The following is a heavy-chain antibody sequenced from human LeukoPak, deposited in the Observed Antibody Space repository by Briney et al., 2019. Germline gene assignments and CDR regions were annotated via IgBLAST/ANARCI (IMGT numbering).Heavy chain of an antibody. CDR3: ARLLLWFGGGPMSPYYYYGMDV. CDR2: ISSSSSYI. Sequence: GGSLRLSCAASGFTFSSYSMNWVRQAPGKGLEWVSSISSSSSYIYYADSVKGRFTISRDNAKNSLYLQMNSLRAEDTAVYYCARLLLWFGGGPMSPYYYYGMDVWGQGTTVTVSS. CDR1: GFTFSSYS. V-gene: IGHV3-21*04. D-gene: IGHD3-10*01. J-gene: IGHJ6*02.